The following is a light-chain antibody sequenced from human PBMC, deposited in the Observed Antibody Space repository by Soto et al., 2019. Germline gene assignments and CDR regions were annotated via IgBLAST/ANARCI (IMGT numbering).Light chain of an antibody. J-gene: IGKJ1*01. Sequence: EIVLTQSPGTLSLSPGERATLSCRASQTISSSYLAWYQQKLGQAPRLLIYGTSTRATGIPDRFSGSRSGTDFTLTISRLEPEDFAVYYCQQYSTSPGTFGQGTKVEIK. CDR2: GTS. CDR1: QTISSSY. CDR3: QQYSTSPGT. V-gene: IGKV3-20*01.